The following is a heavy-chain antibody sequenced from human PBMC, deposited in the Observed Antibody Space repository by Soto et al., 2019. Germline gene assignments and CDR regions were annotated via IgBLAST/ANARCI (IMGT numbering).Heavy chain of an antibody. D-gene: IGHD3-22*01. Sequence: SVKVSCKASGGTFSSYAISWVRQAPGQGLEWMGGIIPIFGTANYAQKFQGRVTITADKSTSTAYMELSSLRSEDTAVYYCARAPYYYDSSGYYMDNYYYYGMDVWGQGTTVTVSS. CDR2: IIPIFGTA. CDR3: ARAPYYYDSSGYYMDNYYYYGMDV. V-gene: IGHV1-69*06. J-gene: IGHJ6*02. CDR1: GGTFSSYA.